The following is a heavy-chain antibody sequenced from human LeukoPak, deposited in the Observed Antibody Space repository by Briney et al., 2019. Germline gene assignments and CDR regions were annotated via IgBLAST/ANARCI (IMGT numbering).Heavy chain of an antibody. V-gene: IGHV1-69*05. CDR1: GGTFSSYA. CDR2: IIPIFGTA. Sequence: SVKVSCKASGGTFSSYAISWVRQAPGQGLEWMGGIIPIFGTANYAQKFQGRVTITTDESTSTAYMELSSLRSEDTAMYYCARDRITIFGVVMYYNWFDPWGQGTLVTVSS. CDR3: ARDRITIFGVVMYYNWFDP. J-gene: IGHJ5*02. D-gene: IGHD3-3*01.